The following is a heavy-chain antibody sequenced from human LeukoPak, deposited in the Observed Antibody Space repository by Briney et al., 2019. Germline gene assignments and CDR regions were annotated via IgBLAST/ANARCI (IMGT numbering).Heavy chain of an antibody. CDR2: ISTDGSSA. D-gene: IGHD4-17*01. CDR1: GFTFSSYW. Sequence: GGSLRLSCATSGFTFSSYWMHWVRQAPGKGLVWVSRISTDGSSASYADSVKGRFTISRDNAKNTLYLQMNSLRAEDTAVYYCARVTYGDLRIDAFDIWGQGTMVTVSS. V-gene: IGHV3-74*01. CDR3: ARVTYGDLRIDAFDI. J-gene: IGHJ3*02.